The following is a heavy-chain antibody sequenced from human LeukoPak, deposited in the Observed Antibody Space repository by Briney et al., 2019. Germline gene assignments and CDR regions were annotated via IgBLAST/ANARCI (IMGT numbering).Heavy chain of an antibody. Sequence: ASVKVSCKASGYTFTSYYMHWVRQAPGQGLEWMGIINPSGGSTSYAQKFQGRVTMTRDTSTSTVYMELSNLRSEDTAVYYCARVGAPASITYYFDYWGQGTLVTVSS. CDR1: GYTFTSYY. CDR3: ARVGAPASITYYFDY. CDR2: INPSGGST. J-gene: IGHJ4*02. D-gene: IGHD1-14*01. V-gene: IGHV1-46*01.